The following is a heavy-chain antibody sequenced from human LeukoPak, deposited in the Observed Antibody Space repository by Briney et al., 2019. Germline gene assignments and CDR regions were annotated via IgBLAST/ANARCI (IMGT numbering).Heavy chain of an antibody. V-gene: IGHV1-2*02. CDR2: IVPHSGGT. D-gene: IGHD2-2*01. CDR3: ARNAYCDSTNCYAWFDP. Sequence: ASVKVSCTASGYTFTDYYIHWVRQAPGQGLEWMGWIVPHSGGTNYAQNYQGRITMTRDTSISTAYMELSSLRSDDTAVYYCARNAYCDSTNCYAWFDPWGQGTLVTVSS. J-gene: IGHJ5*02. CDR1: GYTFTDYY.